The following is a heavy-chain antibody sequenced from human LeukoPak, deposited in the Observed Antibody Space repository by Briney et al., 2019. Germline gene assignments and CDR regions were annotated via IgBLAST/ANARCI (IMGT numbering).Heavy chain of an antibody. CDR2: IYYSGST. J-gene: IGHJ4*02. Sequence: SETLSLTCTVSVASISNYYWSWIRQPPGKGLEWIGYIYYSGSTNYNPSLKSRVTISVDTSKNQFSLRLSSVTAADTAVYYCAAEGSSGFDYWGQGTLVTVSS. CDR3: AAEGSSGFDY. V-gene: IGHV4-59*01. D-gene: IGHD6-19*01. CDR1: VASISNYY.